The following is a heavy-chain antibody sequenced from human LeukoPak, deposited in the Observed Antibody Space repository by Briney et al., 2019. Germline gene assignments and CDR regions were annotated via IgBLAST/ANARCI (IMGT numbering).Heavy chain of an antibody. V-gene: IGHV3-43*01. CDR2: ISWDGGST. CDR3: AKGPRGGSGYPDV. CDR1: GFTFDDYT. D-gene: IGHD3-22*01. J-gene: IGHJ6*04. Sequence: PGGSLRLSCAASGFTFDDYTMHWVRQAPGKGLEWVSLISWDGGSTYYADSVKGRFTISRDNSKNSLYLQMNSLRTEDTALYYCAKGPRGGSGYPDVWGKGTTVTVSS.